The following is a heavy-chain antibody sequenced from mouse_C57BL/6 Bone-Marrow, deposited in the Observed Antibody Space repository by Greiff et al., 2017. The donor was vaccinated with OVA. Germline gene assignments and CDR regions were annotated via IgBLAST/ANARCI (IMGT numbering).Heavy chain of an antibody. CDR1: GYSITSGYA. D-gene: IGHD1-1*01. V-gene: IGHV3-1*01. Sequence: EVKLQESGPGLVKPSQSLSLTCTVTGYSITSGYAWHWLRHFPGNTLEWMGYISYSGSTNYNPSLKSRISITHDTSKNHFFLKLNSVTTEDTATYYCAGGLRFYYFDDWGQGTTLTVSS. CDR2: ISYSGST. J-gene: IGHJ2*01. CDR3: AGGLRFYYFDD.